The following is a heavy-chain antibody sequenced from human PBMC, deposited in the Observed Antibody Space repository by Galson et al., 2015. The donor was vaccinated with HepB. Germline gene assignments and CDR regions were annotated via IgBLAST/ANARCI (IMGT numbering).Heavy chain of an antibody. V-gene: IGHV3-21*01. J-gene: IGHJ3*02. CDR3: ARAAIAAAGADAFDI. D-gene: IGHD6-13*01. CDR2: ISSSSSYI. CDR1: GFTFSSYS. Sequence: SLRLSCAASGFTFSSYSMHWVRQAPGKGLEWVSSISSSSSYIYYADSVKGRFTISRDNAKNSLYLQMNSLRAEDTAVYYCARAAIAAAGADAFDIWGQGTMVTVSS.